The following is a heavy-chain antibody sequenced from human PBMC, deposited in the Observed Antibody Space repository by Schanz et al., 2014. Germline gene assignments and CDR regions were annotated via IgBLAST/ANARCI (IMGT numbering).Heavy chain of an antibody. Sequence: EQLVESGGGLVKPGGSLRLSCAASGFTFSNYAMSWVRQAPGKGLEWVSGFIVDSGNTYYAGSVKGRFSISRDYSKNTLYLQMSSLRAGDTAVYYCARGTDWNLHYWGQGALVTVSS. D-gene: IGHD1-1*01. J-gene: IGHJ4*02. CDR2: FIVDSGNT. CDR1: GFTFSNYA. V-gene: IGHV3-23*04. CDR3: ARGTDWNLHY.